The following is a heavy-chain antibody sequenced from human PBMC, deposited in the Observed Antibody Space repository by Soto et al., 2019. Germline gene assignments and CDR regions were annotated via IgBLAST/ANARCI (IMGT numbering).Heavy chain of an antibody. J-gene: IGHJ4*02. CDR2: IYYSGST. Sequence: QVQLQESGPGLVKPSQTLSLTCTVSGGSISSGGYYWSWIRQHPGKGLGWIGYIYYSGSTYYNPSLTSRVTISVDTSKNQFSLKLSSVTPADTAVYYCARVYCSGGSCYEFDYWGQGTLVTVSS. V-gene: IGHV4-31*03. D-gene: IGHD2-15*01. CDR1: GGSISSGGYY. CDR3: ARVYCSGGSCYEFDY.